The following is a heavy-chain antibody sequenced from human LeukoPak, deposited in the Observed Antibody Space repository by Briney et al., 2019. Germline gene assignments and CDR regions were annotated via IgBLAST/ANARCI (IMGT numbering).Heavy chain of an antibody. D-gene: IGHD1-26*01. Sequence: SETLSLTCIVSGGSISTYHWSWIRQPPGKGLEWIGYISYSGSTNYNPSLKSRVTISVDTPRNQVSLNLTSVTAADTAVYYCARGLSGRGSWFFDLWGRGTLVTVSS. J-gene: IGHJ2*01. CDR1: GGSISTYH. CDR2: ISYSGST. V-gene: IGHV4-59*01. CDR3: ARGLSGRGSWFFDL.